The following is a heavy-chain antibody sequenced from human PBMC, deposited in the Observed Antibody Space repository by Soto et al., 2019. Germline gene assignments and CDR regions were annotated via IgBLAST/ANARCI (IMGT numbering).Heavy chain of an antibody. CDR3: ARAHIAAAGSYYYYGMDV. D-gene: IGHD6-13*01. J-gene: IGHJ6*02. CDR1: GFTFSSYG. Sequence: PGGSLRLSCAASGFTFSSYGMHWVRQAPGKGLEWVAVIWYDGSNKYYADSVKGRFTISRDNSKNTLYLQMNSLRAEDTAVYYCARAHIAAAGSYYYYGMDVWGQGTTVTVSS. V-gene: IGHV3-33*01. CDR2: IWYDGSNK.